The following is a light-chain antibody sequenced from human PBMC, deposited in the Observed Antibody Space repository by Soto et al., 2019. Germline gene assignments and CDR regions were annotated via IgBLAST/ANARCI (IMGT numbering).Light chain of an antibody. Sequence: DIQMAQSPSSLSASVGDRVTITCRASQSISSYLNWYQQKPGKAPKLLIYDASTLKSGVPSRFSGSGSGTDFTLTISSLEPEDFALYYCQQRSNWPITFGQGTRLEI. CDR1: QSISSY. V-gene: IGKV1-39*01. J-gene: IGKJ5*01. CDR2: DAS. CDR3: QQRSNWPIT.